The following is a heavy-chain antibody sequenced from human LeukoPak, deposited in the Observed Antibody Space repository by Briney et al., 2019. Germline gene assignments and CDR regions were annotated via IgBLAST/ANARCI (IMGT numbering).Heavy chain of an antibody. CDR3: ARGRGGDYDSSGLLDY. CDR2: IIPIFGTA. Sequence: ASVKVSCKASGGTFSSYAISWVRHAPVQGLEWMGGIIPIFGTANYAQKFQGRVTITADESTSTAYMELSSLRSEDTAVYYCARGRGGDYDSSGLLDYWGQGTLVTVSS. CDR1: GGTFSSYA. J-gene: IGHJ4*02. V-gene: IGHV1-69*13. D-gene: IGHD3-22*01.